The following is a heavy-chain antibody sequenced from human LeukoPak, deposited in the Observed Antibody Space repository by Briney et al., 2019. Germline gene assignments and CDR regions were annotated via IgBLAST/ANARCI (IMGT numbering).Heavy chain of an antibody. CDR3: ARAGSRAVAVPSLSDY. CDR1: GGSFSDYY. J-gene: IGHJ4*02. Sequence: GGSLRLSCAASGGSFSDYYMNWIRQAPGKGLEWVSDISSSGVTTYYADSVRGRFTISRDNARNSLYLQMNSLRAEDTAVYYCARAGSRAVAVPSLSDYWGPGTVVTVSA. CDR2: ISSSGVTT. V-gene: IGHV3-11*01. D-gene: IGHD6-19*01.